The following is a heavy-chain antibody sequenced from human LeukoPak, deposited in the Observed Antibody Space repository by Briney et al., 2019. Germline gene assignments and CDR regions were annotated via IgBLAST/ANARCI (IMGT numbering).Heavy chain of an antibody. D-gene: IGHD3-9*01. J-gene: IGHJ4*02. Sequence: PGGSLRLSCAASGFTVSSNYMSWVRQAPGKGLEWVSVIYSGGNTYYADSVKGRFTISRDNSKNTLYLQMNSLRAEDTAVYYCATAPYYDILTGSQTDYWGQGTLVTVSS. CDR3: ATAPYYDILTGSQTDY. V-gene: IGHV3-53*01. CDR1: GFTVSSNY. CDR2: IYSGGNT.